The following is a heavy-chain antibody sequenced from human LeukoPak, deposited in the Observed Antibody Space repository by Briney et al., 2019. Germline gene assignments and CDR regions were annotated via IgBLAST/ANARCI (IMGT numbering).Heavy chain of an antibody. D-gene: IGHD2-2*01. V-gene: IGHV3-23*01. CDR1: GFTFSSYA. CDR2: ISGSGGST. CDR3: TQAPGYCSSTSCRYNWFDP. J-gene: IGHJ5*02. Sequence: GGSLRLSCAASGFTFSSYAMSWVRQAPGEGLEWVSAISGSGGSTYYADSVKGRFTISRDNSKNTLYLQMNSLRAEDTAVYYCTQAPGYCSSTSCRYNWFDPWGQGTLVTVSS.